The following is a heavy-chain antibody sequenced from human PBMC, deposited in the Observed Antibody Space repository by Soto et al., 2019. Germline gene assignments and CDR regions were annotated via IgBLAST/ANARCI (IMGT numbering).Heavy chain of an antibody. CDR2: SSRVGGIT. D-gene: IGHD5-18*01. Sequence: GGSLRPSCAAFGITLDAYTMQWVRQAPGKGLEWVCFSSRVGGITYYADSVKGRLTIYRDNSKNSLYLQRKGLTTEDTALYYFAKAGSYNYGSYFDYWGQGTLVTVSS. CDR1: GITLDAYT. J-gene: IGHJ4*02. CDR3: AKAGSYNYGSYFDY. V-gene: IGHV3-43*01.